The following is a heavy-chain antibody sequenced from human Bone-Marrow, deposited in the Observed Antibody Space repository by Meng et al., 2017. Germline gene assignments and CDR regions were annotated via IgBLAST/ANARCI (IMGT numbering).Heavy chain of an antibody. J-gene: IGHJ3*02. Sequence: ASVKVSCKASGYTFTSYDINWVRQATGQGLEWMGWMNPNSGNTGYAQKFQGRVTITRNTSISTAYMELSSLRSEDTAVYYCARVVGALDAFDIWGQGTMVTVSS. V-gene: IGHV1-8*03. CDR1: GYTFTSYD. CDR3: ARVVGALDAFDI. CDR2: MNPNSGNT. D-gene: IGHD1-26*01.